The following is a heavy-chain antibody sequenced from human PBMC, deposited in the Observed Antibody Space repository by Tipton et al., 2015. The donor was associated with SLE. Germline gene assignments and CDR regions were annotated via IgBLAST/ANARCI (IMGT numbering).Heavy chain of an antibody. Sequence: TLSLTCAVYGGSFSGYYWSWIRQPPGKGLEWIGEINHSGSTTYNPSLKSRVTISVAPSKNQFSLKLSSEPAADTAVYYCAGAYYGDYVWFDPWGQGILVTVSS. CDR3: AGAYYGDYVWFDP. D-gene: IGHD4-17*01. CDR2: INHSGST. V-gene: IGHV4-34*01. J-gene: IGHJ5*02. CDR1: GGSFSGYY.